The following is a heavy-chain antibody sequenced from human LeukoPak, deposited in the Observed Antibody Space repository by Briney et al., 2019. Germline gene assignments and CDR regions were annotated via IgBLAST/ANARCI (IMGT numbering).Heavy chain of an antibody. Sequence: GESLQISCKGTGYSFTRHWIAWVRQMPGKGLEWMGIIYPVDSDTRYSPSFQGQVTMSADKSISTAYLQWSSLKASDTAMYYCARTDCSSTSCYLFDYWGQGTLVTVSS. J-gene: IGHJ4*02. V-gene: IGHV5-51*01. CDR2: IYPVDSDT. D-gene: IGHD2-2*01. CDR1: GYSFTRHW. CDR3: ARTDCSSTSCYLFDY.